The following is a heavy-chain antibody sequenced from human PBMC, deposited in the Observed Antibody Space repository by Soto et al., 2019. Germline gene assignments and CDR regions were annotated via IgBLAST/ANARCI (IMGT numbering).Heavy chain of an antibody. CDR3: ARDEDIVVVVAGTRGMDV. D-gene: IGHD2-15*01. CDR1: GGTFSSYA. J-gene: IGHJ6*02. Sequence: QVQLVQSGAEVKKPGSSVKVSCKASGGTFSSYAISWVRQAPGQGLEWMGGIIPIFGTANYAQKFQGRVTITADESTSEVDVELSRLRAEATAVYYCARDEDIVVVVAGTRGMDVGGQGPTVTVSS. CDR2: IIPIFGTA. V-gene: IGHV1-69*12.